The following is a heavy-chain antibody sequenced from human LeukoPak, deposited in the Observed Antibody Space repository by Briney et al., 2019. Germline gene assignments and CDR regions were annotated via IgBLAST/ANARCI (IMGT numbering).Heavy chain of an antibody. J-gene: IGHJ4*02. V-gene: IGHV3-21*01. D-gene: IGHD3-22*01. CDR3: ARDPAMQTWLSAYYFDY. Sequence: GGPLRLPCAASGFTFRSYSMNWVRRAPGKAREWVSTISSSSSYTDYADSVKGRFTISRDNAKNSLYLQMNSLRAEDTAVYYCARDPAMQTWLSAYYFDYWGQGTQVTVSS. CDR2: ISSSSSYT. CDR1: GFTFRSYS.